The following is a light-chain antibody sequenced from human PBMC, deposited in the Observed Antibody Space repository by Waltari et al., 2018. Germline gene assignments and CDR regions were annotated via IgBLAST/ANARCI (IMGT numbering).Light chain of an antibody. CDR2: EGS. Sequence: QSALTQPASVSGSPGQSITISCTGTSSDVGSYNLVSWYQQHPGKAPKLMIYEGSKRPSGVSNRFYGSKSGNTASPTISGLQAEDEADYYCCSYAGSSVVVFGGGTKLTVL. V-gene: IGLV2-23*01. CDR1: SSDVGSYNL. J-gene: IGLJ2*01. CDR3: CSYAGSSVVV.